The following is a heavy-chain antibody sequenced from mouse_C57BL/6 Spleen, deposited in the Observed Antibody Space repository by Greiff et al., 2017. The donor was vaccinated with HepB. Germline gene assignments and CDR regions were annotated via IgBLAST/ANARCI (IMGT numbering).Heavy chain of an antibody. CDR2: ISGGGGNT. Sequence: EVQLVESGGGLVKPGGSLKLSCAASGFTFSSYTMSWVRQTPEKRLEWVATISGGGGNTYYPDSVKGRFTISRDNAKNTLYLQMSSLRAEDAALYYCARHTGSWFAYWGQGTLVTVSA. J-gene: IGHJ3*01. V-gene: IGHV5-9*01. CDR1: GFTFSSYT. CDR3: ARHTGSWFAY. D-gene: IGHD1-1*01.